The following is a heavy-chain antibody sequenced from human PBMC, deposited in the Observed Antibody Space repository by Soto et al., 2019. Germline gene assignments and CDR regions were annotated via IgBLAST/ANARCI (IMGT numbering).Heavy chain of an antibody. Sequence: SETLSLTCTVSGGSISSSSYYWGWIRQPPGKGLEWIGSINYSGSTYYNPSLKSRVTISVDTSKNQFSLKLSSVTAADTAVYYCARRMIIAVARSHAFDIWGQGTMVTVSS. D-gene: IGHD6-19*01. CDR1: GGSISSSSYY. V-gene: IGHV4-39*07. CDR2: INYSGST. J-gene: IGHJ3*02. CDR3: ARRMIIAVARSHAFDI.